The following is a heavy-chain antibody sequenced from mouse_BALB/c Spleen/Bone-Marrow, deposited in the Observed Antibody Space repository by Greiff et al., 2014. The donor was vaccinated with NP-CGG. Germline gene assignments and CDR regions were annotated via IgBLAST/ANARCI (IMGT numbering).Heavy chain of an antibody. J-gene: IGHJ1*01. V-gene: IGHV7-3*02. CDR2: IRNKANGYTT. Sequence: EVKLVESGGGLVQPGGSLRLSCATSGFIFTDYYMSWVRQPPGKALEWLAFIRNKANGYTTEYSASVKGRFTISRDNSQIILYLQMNTMRADDSSTYYCARDGSSFYWCFDVWGAGTTVTVSS. D-gene: IGHD1-1*01. CDR1: GFIFTDYY. CDR3: ARDGSSFYWCFDV.